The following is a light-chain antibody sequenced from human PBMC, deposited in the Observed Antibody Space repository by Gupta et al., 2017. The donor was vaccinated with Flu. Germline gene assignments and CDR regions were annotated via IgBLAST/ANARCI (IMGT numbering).Light chain of an antibody. CDR1: QDIANH. CDR3: QQYDHLPFT. Sequence: DVPMTQSPSSLSASVGDRVTITCQTNQDIANHLNWYQQKPGKAPQLLIYDASDLQAGVPSRFSGSGSGTHFTFSISSLQADDIATYFCQQYDHLPFTFGPGTKVKLK. J-gene: IGKJ3*01. V-gene: IGKV1-33*01. CDR2: DAS.